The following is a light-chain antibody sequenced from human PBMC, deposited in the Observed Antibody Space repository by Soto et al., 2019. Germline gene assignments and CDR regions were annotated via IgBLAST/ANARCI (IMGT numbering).Light chain of an antibody. V-gene: IGLV2-23*01. J-gene: IGLJ1*01. CDR2: EGS. CDR3: CSYAGSSTYV. CDR1: NSDVGGYNF. Sequence: QSALTQPASVSGSPGQSITISCTGTNSDVGGYNFVSWYQQHPDKAPKVIIYEGSKRPSGVSNRFSGSKSGNTASLTISGLQAEGEADYYCCSYAGSSTYVFGTGTKVTVL.